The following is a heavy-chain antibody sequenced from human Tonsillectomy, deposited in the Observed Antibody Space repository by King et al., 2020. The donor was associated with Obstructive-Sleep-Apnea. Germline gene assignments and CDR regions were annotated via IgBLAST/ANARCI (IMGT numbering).Heavy chain of an antibody. CDR3: ARDPIRDCLVTGRYFDY. J-gene: IGHJ4*02. V-gene: IGHV1-69*04. D-gene: IGHD3-10*01. CDR2: ITLLLGVT. Sequence: QGQLVQSGAEVKKPGSSVRVSCKASGGTLSRYSISWVRQAPGQGLEWMGSITLLLGVTKYAQKFQGRVTITADKSTSTAYLELSTLTSSDTAVYYCARDPIRDCLVTGRYFDYWGQGSQVTVSS. CDR1: GGTLSRYS.